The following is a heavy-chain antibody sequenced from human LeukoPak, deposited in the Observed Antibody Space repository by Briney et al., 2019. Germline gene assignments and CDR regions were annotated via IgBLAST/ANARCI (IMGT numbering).Heavy chain of an antibody. CDR3: ARPRRDSSEYWFDP. D-gene: IGHD3-22*01. V-gene: IGHV3-11*03. CDR1: GFTFSDYY. J-gene: IGHJ5*02. Sequence: PGGSLRLSCAASGFTFSDYYMSWISQAPGKGLEWVSYISSSSSYTNYADSVEGRFTISRDNAKNSLYLQMNSLRAEDTAVYYCARPRRDSSEYWFDPWGQGTLVTVSS. CDR2: ISSSSSYT.